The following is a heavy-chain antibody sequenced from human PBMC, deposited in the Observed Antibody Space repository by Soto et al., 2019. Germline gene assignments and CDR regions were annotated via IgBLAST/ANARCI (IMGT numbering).Heavy chain of an antibody. D-gene: IGHD3-22*01. V-gene: IGHV4-30-4*01. CDR2: IYYSGST. J-gene: IGHJ6*02. CDR3: ARGLTDSSAYYYYGMHV. Sequence: QVQLQESGPGLVKPSQTLSLTCTVSGGSISSGDYYWSWIHQPPGKGLEWIGYIYYSGSTYYNPSLTSRLTISEDTSKNQFSLKLSSVTAADTAVYYCARGLTDSSAYYYYGMHVWGQGTTVTVSS. CDR1: GGSISSGDYY.